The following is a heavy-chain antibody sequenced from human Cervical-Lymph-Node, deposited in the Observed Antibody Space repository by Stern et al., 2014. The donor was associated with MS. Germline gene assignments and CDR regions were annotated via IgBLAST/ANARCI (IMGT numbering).Heavy chain of an antibody. CDR3: VKESCYGSGSCFHS. CDR1: GFTFSRDW. J-gene: IGHJ4*02. Sequence: EVQLVQSGGGLVQPGGSLRLSCAASGFTFSRDWMRWVRQIPGKGLEWVANIKEDGTDKFYVDSVKGQFTLSRDNDKNSVYLQINSLRADDTAVYYCVKESCYGSGSCFHSWGQGILVTVSS. CDR2: IKEDGTDK. D-gene: IGHD3-10*01. V-gene: IGHV3-7*01.